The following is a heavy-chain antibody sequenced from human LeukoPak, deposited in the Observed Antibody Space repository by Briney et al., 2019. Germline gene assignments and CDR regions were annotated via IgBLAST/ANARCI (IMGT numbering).Heavy chain of an antibody. Sequence: MPGGSLRLSCAASGFTFSDYYMSWIRQAPGKGLEWVSYISSSGSTIYYADSVKGRFTISRDNSKNTLYLQMNSLRAEDTAVYYCARGRGGFWRTEIDYWGQGTLVTVSS. CDR1: GFTFSDYY. CDR2: ISSSGSTI. D-gene: IGHD3-3*01. J-gene: IGHJ4*02. CDR3: ARGRGGFWRTEIDY. V-gene: IGHV3-11*01.